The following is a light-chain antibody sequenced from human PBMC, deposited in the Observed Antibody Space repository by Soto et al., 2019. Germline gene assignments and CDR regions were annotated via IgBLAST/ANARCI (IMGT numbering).Light chain of an antibody. Sequence: DLQMHQSLSTLPASVGDSSTITCRASQSIRNWLAWYQQKPGTAPKVLIYHASNLQSGVPSRFSGSGSGTEFTLTISSLQPDDFATYYCQQYNSYSFGQGTKVAIK. CDR3: QQYNSYS. CDR1: QSIRNW. V-gene: IGKV1-5*01. CDR2: HAS. J-gene: IGKJ1*01.